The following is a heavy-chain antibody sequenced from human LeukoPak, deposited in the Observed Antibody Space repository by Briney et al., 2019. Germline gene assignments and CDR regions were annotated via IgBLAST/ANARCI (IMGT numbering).Heavy chain of an antibody. V-gene: IGHV4-34*01. CDR2: INHSGST. D-gene: IGHD6-19*01. CDR1: GGSFSGYY. Sequence: PSETLSLTCAVYGGSFSGYYWSWIRQPPGKGLEWIGEINHSGSTNYNPSLKSRVTISVDTSKNQFSLKLSSVTAADTAVYYCARDRSTEWLLGYYYMTSGAKGPRSPSP. J-gene: IGHJ6*03. CDR3: ARDRSTEWLLGYYYMTS.